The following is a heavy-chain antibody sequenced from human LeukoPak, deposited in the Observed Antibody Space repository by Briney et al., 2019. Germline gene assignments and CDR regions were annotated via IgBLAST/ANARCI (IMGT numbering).Heavy chain of an antibody. CDR3: AKEWLLYSVFDP. CDR2: IYYSGST. J-gene: IGHJ5*02. CDR1: GGSISSSSYY. D-gene: IGHD3-3*01. V-gene: IGHV4-39*07. Sequence: PSETLSLTCTVSGGSISSSSYYWGWIRQPPGKGLEWIGSIYYSGSTYYNPSLKSRVTISVDTSKNQFSLRLSSVTAADTAVYYCAKEWLLYSVFDPWGQGTLVTVSS.